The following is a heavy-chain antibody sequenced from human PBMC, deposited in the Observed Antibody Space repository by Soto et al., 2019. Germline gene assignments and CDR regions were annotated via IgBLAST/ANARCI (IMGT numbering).Heavy chain of an antibody. V-gene: IGHV4-59*08. Sequence: SETLSLTCTVSGGSISSYYWSWIRQPPGKGLEWIGYIYYSGSTNYNPSLKSRVTISVDTSKNQFSLKLSSVTAADTAVYYCARLRFGELLSSYYFDYWGQGTLVTVSS. CDR3: ARLRFGELLSSYYFDY. D-gene: IGHD3-10*01. CDR1: GGSISSYY. J-gene: IGHJ4*02. CDR2: IYYSGST.